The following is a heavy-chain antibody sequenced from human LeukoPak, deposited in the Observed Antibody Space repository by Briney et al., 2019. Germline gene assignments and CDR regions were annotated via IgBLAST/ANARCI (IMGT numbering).Heavy chain of an antibody. J-gene: IGHJ4*02. CDR2: IYYSGST. D-gene: IGHD6-6*01. Sequence: SETLSLTCTVSGGSISSSSYYWGWIRQPPGKGLEWIGSIYYSGSTYYNPSLKSRVTISVDTSKKQFSLKLSSVTAADTAVYYCARPYSSSIYYFDYWGQGTLVTVSS. CDR3: ARPYSSSIYYFDY. V-gene: IGHV4-39*07. CDR1: GGSISSSSYY.